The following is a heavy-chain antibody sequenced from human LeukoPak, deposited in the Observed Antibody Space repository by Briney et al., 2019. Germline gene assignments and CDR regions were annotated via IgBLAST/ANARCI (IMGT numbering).Heavy chain of an antibody. D-gene: IGHD3-10*01. J-gene: IGHJ4*02. Sequence: SLRLSCAASGFTFDDYAMHWVRQAPGKGLEWVSGISWNSGSIGYADSVKGRFTISRDNAKNSLYLQMNSLRAEDTALYYCAKDINGSGIAPDYWGQGTLVTVSS. CDR2: ISWNSGSI. V-gene: IGHV3-9*01. CDR1: GFTFDDYA. CDR3: AKDINGSGIAPDY.